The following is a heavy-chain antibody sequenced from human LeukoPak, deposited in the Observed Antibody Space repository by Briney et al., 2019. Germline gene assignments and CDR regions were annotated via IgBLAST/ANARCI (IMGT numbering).Heavy chain of an antibody. CDR1: GYSFTDYN. D-gene: IGHD3-10*01. J-gene: IGHJ5*02. CDR3: ARRGVRGYWFDP. Sequence: ASVKVSCKASGYSFTDYNINWVRQATGQGLEWMGWMNPNSGNTGYAQKFQGRVTMTRNTSISIAYMELSGLRSEDTAVYYCARRGVRGYWFDPWGQGTLVTVSS. V-gene: IGHV1-8*02. CDR2: MNPNSGNT.